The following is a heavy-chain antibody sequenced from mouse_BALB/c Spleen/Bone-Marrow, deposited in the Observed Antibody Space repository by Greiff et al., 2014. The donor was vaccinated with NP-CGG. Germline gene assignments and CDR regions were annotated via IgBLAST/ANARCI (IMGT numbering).Heavy chain of an antibody. Sequence: VQLQQSGAELVKPGAPVKLSCKASGYTFTSYWMNWVKQRPGRGLEWIGRIDPSDSEXXXXXXFXDKATLTVDKSSSTAYIQLSSLTSEDSAVYYCARQGYGYGFAYWGQGTLVTVSA. CDR1: GYTFTSYW. CDR3: ARQGYGYGFAY. D-gene: IGHD1-2*01. J-gene: IGHJ3*01. CDR2: IDPSDSEX. V-gene: IGHV1-69*02.